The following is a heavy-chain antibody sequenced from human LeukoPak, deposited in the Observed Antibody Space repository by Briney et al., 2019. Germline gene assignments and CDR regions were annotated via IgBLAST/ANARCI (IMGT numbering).Heavy chain of an antibody. Sequence: GGSLQISCKGSGYSFTSYWIGWVRQMPRKGLEGMGIIYPGDSDTRYSPSFQGQVTISADKSISTAYLQWSSLKASDTAMYYCARKTAMVTGYVDYWGQGTLVTVSS. CDR3: ARKTAMVTGYVDY. CDR2: IYPGDSDT. J-gene: IGHJ4*02. CDR1: GYSFTSYW. D-gene: IGHD5-18*01. V-gene: IGHV5-51*01.